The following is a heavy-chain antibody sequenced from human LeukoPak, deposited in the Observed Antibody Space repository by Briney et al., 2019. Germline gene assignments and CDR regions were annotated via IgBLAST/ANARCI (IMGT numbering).Heavy chain of an antibody. D-gene: IGHD1-26*01. CDR1: GGSISSYY. J-gene: IGHJ3*02. CDR3: ARRLGSGAFDI. Sequence: PSETLSLTCTVSGGSISSYYWSRIRQPPGKGLEWIGYIYYSGSTNYNPSLKSRVTISVDTSKNQFSLKLSSVTAADTAVYYCARRLGSGAFDIWGQGTMVTVSS. V-gene: IGHV4-59*08. CDR2: IYYSGST.